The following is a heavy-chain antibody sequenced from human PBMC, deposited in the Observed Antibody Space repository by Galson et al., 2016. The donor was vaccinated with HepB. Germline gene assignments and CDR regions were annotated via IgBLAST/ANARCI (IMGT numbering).Heavy chain of an antibody. D-gene: IGHD3-10*01. CDR2: IWYDGSNR. CDR1: GFTFSSYG. J-gene: IGHJ4*02. CDR3: AKGYGSGSSGFDS. V-gene: IGHV3-33*06. Sequence: SLRLSCAASGFTFSSYGMHWVRQAPGKGLEWVAVIWYDGSNRFHADSVKGRFAMSRDNSKSTAYLEMNSLRAEDTAVYYCAKGYGSGSSGFDSWGQGTLVIVSS.